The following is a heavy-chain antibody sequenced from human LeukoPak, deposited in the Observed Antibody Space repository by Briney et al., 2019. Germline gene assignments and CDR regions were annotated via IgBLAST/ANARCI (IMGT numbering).Heavy chain of an antibody. D-gene: IGHD6-19*01. V-gene: IGHV4-4*07. J-gene: IGHJ4*02. CDR2: FYASGST. Sequence: SETLSLTCTVSGGSISSYYWSWIRQPAGKGLEWIGHFYASGSTNYNPSLKSRVTMSVDTSKNQFSLKLNSVTAADTAVYYRARVISSGWYYFDYWGQGTLVTVSS. CDR3: ARVISSGWYYFDY. CDR1: GGSISSYY.